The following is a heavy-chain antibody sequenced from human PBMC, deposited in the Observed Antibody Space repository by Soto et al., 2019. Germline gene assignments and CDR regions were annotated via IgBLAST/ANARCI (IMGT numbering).Heavy chain of an antibody. J-gene: IGHJ1*01. Sequence: SETLSLTCTVSGGSISSGGYYWTWIRQHPGKGLEWIGNIHYSGITYYNPSLKSRVTISVDTSKNKFSLKLSSVTAADTAVYYCAGDPSMEYFHRCGLGTLVIVSS. CDR2: IHYSGIT. CDR1: GGSISSGGYY. CDR3: AGDPSMEYFHR. V-gene: IGHV4-31*03.